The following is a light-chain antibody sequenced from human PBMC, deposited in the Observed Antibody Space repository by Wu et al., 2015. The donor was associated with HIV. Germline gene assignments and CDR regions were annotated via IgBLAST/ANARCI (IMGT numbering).Light chain of an antibody. Sequence: DIQMTQSPSSLSASVGDRVTITYRASQSISSYLNWYQQKPGRAPKLLIYAASSLQSGVPSRFSGSGSGTDFTLTVSSLQPEDFATYYCQQSYSTVTFGGGTKVEIK. J-gene: IGKJ4*01. CDR2: AAS. V-gene: IGKV1-39*01. CDR1: QSISSY. CDR3: QQSYSTVT.